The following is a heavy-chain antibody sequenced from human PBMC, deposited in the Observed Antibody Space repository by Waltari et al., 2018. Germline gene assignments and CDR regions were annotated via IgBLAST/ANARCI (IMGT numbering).Heavy chain of an antibody. Sequence: QVQLQESGPGLVKPSETLSLTCAVSGYSISRGYYWGWIRQPPGKGLEWIGSIYHSGSTYYNPSLKSRVTISVDTSKNQFSLKLSSVTAADTAVYYCARGVGGGKVPKEGYWGQGTLVTVSS. J-gene: IGHJ4*02. CDR2: IYHSGST. CDR3: ARGVGGGKVPKEGY. CDR1: GYSISRGYY. V-gene: IGHV4-38-2*01. D-gene: IGHD2-15*01.